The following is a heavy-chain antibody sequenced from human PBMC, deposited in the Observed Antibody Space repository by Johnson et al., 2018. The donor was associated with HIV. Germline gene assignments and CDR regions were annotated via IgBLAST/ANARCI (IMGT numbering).Heavy chain of an antibody. CDR3: ASRYTVDAFDI. CDR1: GLTFSNYG. D-gene: IGHD1-1*01. Sequence: QVLLVESGGGVVQPGGSLRLSCAASGLTFSNYGSHWVRQAPGKGLEWVAVISYDGSNKYYADSVMGRFTISRDNSKNTLYLQMNSLRAEDTAVYYCASRYTVDAFDIWGQGTMVTVSS. V-gene: IGHV3-30*19. CDR2: ISYDGSNK. J-gene: IGHJ3*02.